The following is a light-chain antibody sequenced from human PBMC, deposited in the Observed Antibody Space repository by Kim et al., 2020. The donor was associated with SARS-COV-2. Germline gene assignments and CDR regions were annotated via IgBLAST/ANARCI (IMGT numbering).Light chain of an antibody. Sequence: QSALTQPASVSGSPGQSITISCTGTSSDVGGYDYVSWYQQHPGKAPKLMIYDVTQRPSGVSIRFSGSKSGNTASLSISGLQAEDEADYYCSSCTGSNTLIFGGGTKVTVL. J-gene: IGLJ2*01. V-gene: IGLV2-14*03. CDR3: SSCTGSNTLI. CDR2: DVT. CDR1: SSDVGGYDY.